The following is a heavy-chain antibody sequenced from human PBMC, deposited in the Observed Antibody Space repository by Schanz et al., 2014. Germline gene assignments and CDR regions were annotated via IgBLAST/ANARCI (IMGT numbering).Heavy chain of an antibody. V-gene: IGHV3-21*02. Sequence: DVQLVESGGGLVQSGGSLRLSCAASGFNFGDYYMTWVRQAPGKGPEWVACIGRRGQVIYYADSMEGRFTISRDNAQNSLFLQMNSLRVEDTAVYYCARSYHDDDDYTRALDMWGQGTMVTVSS. CDR2: IGRRGQVI. D-gene: IGHD3-16*01. CDR1: GFNFGDYY. J-gene: IGHJ3*02. CDR3: ARSYHDDDDYTRALDM.